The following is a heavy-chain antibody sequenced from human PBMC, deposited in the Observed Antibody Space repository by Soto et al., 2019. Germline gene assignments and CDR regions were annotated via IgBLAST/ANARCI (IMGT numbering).Heavy chain of an antibody. Sequence: QVQLVQSGAEVKKPGASVKVSCKASGYTFSSYGMHWVRQAPGKGLEWVAVISYDGSNKYYADSVKGRFTISRDNSKNTLYLQMNSLRAEDTAVYYCAAPPSNYYYYGMDVWGQGTTVTVSS. J-gene: IGHJ6*02. CDR1: GYTFSSYG. CDR2: ISYDGSNK. V-gene: IGHV3-30*03. CDR3: AAPPSNYYYYGMDV.